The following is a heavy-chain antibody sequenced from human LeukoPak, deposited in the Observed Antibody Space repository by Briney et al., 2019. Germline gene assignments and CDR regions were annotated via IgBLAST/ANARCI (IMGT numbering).Heavy chain of an antibody. V-gene: IGHV1-46*01. Sequence: ASVKVSCKASGYTFTSYYVHWVRQAPGQGLEWMGIINPSVGRTTYAQKFQGRVTITRDTSTSTVYMELSSLRSEDTAVYYCARDRGRTGDSAPHRFFDYGGQGILVTVS. J-gene: IGHJ4*02. CDR3: ARDRGRTGDSAPHRFFDY. CDR2: INPSVGRT. CDR1: GYTFTSYY. D-gene: IGHD1-26*01.